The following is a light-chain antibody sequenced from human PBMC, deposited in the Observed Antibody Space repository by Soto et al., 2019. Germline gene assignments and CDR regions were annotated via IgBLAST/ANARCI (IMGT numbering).Light chain of an antibody. J-gene: IGLJ1*01. CDR2: DVS. Sequence: QSALTQPASVAGSPGQSITSACTGTSGDVGGFNYVSWYQQHPGKAPKLMIFDVSNRPSGVSDRFSGSKSGNTASLTISGLQAEDEADYYCNSYTTTSTLCVFGTGTKVTVL. CDR1: SGDVGGFNY. V-gene: IGLV2-14*03. CDR3: NSYTTTSTLCV.